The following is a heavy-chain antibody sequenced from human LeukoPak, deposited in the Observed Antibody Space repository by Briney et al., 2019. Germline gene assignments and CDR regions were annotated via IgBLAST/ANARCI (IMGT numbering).Heavy chain of an antibody. Sequence: GGSLRLSCAASGFTFSSYEMNWVRQAPGKGLEWVSYISSSGSTIYYADSVKGRFTISRDNAKNSLYLQMNSLRVDDTAVYYCARTNPWGLKYYFDYWGQGTLVTVSS. CDR2: ISSSGSTI. D-gene: IGHD7-27*01. CDR1: GFTFSSYE. CDR3: ARTNPWGLKYYFDY. J-gene: IGHJ4*02. V-gene: IGHV3-48*03.